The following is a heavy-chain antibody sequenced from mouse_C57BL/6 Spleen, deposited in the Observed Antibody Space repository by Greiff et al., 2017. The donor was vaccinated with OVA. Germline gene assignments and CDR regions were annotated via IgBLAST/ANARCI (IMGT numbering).Heavy chain of an antibody. CDR1: GFTFSSYA. CDR2: ISDGGSYT. V-gene: IGHV5-4*03. Sequence: EVKLVESGGGLVKPGGSLKLSCAASGFTFSSYAMSWVRQTPEKRLEWVATISDGGSYTYYPDNVKGRFTISRDNAKNNLYLQMSHLKSEDTAMYYCARALRRGYYAMDDWGQGTSVTVSS. D-gene: IGHD2-12*01. CDR3: ARALRRGYYAMDD. J-gene: IGHJ4*01.